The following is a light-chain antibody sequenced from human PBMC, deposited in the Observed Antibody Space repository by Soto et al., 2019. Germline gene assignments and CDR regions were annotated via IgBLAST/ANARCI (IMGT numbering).Light chain of an antibody. CDR2: DGM. CDR3: QQYSGKSFT. Sequence: DIQMTQSPSTLSASVGDRVTITCRASQSVFIWVAWYQQKPGRAPKLLIFDGMNLENGVPSRFSGDGSETECTLTMSSLQADGFGAYYGQQYSGKSFTVGQGTKLEI. CDR1: QSVFIW. V-gene: IGKV1-5*01. J-gene: IGKJ2*01.